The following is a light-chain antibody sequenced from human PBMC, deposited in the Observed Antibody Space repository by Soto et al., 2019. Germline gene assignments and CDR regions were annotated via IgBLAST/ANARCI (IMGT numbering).Light chain of an antibody. Sequence: EIFLTQSPSTLSLSPVEIATLSCRATQSVRSSLAWYLQQPGQAPRLLIYDASKRATGIPARFSGSGSGTDFTLTISSLEPKDFAVYYCQQRSNWPGTFGQGTKVDIK. V-gene: IGKV3-11*01. CDR3: QQRSNWPGT. CDR1: QSVRSS. J-gene: IGKJ1*01. CDR2: DAS.